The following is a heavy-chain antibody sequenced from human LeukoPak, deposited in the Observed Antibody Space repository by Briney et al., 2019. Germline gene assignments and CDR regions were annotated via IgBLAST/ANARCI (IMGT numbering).Heavy chain of an antibody. V-gene: IGHV3-7*01. CDR2: IKQDGSEK. J-gene: IGHJ4*02. D-gene: IGHD2-21*01. CDR3: ARTCGGDCSP. Sequence: GGSLRLSCAASAFTFSSYWMSWVRQAPGKGLEWVANIKQDGSEKYYVDSVKGRFTISRDNAKNSLYLQMNSLRAEDTAVYYCARTCGGDCSPWGQGTLVTVSS. CDR1: AFTFSSYW.